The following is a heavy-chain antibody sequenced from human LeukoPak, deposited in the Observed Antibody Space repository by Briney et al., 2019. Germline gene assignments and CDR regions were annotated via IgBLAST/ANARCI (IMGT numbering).Heavy chain of an antibody. Sequence: ASVKVSCKASGYTFTGYYMHWVRQAPGQGLEWMGWINPNSGGTNYAQKFQGRVTMTRDTSISTAYMELSRLRSDDTAVYYCARGPGVTDQYYYYYYGMDVWGQGTTVTVSS. CDR1: GYTFTGYY. J-gene: IGHJ6*02. CDR2: INPNSGGT. D-gene: IGHD2-8*01. CDR3: ARGPGVTDQYYYYYYGMDV. V-gene: IGHV1-2*02.